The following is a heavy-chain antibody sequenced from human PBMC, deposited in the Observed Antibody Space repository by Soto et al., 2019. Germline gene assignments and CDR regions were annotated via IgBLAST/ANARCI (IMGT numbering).Heavy chain of an antibody. V-gene: IGHV5-10-1*01. CDR2: SHPSGHYT. Sequence: GESPKISWQGSGYRLTRHLIRWGRQVPGKGLGARGRSHPSGHYTNLSRSFQGHVTISVNKSITTAYKQLSSLKASDTAIYSCARQSASSTGWFLVSWGQGTLVTVSS. D-gene: IGHD6-19*01. CDR3: ARQSASSTGWFLVS. CDR1: GYRLTRHL. J-gene: IGHJ4*02.